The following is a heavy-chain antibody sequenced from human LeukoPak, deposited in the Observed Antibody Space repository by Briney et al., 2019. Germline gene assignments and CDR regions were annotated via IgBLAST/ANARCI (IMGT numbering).Heavy chain of an antibody. CDR3: ARAERALLWFGEHFDY. J-gene: IGHJ4*02. CDR2: ISYDGSNK. Sequence: GGSLRLSCAASGFTFSSYAMHWVRQAPGKGLEWVAVISYDGSNKYYADSVKGRFTISRDNSKNTLYLQMNSLRAEDTAVYYCARAERALLWFGEHFDYWGQGTLVTVSS. CDR1: GFTFSSYA. V-gene: IGHV3-30-3*01. D-gene: IGHD3-10*01.